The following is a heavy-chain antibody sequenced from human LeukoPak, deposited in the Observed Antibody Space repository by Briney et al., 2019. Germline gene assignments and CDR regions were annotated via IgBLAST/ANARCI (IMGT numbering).Heavy chain of an antibody. D-gene: IGHD4-17*01. CDR2: ITYDGSKK. CDR3: ANGIYGDYVPQFDY. CDR1: GFIFSDTW. J-gene: IGHJ4*02. Sequence: PGGSLRLSCASAGFIFSDTWMAWVRQAPGKGLEWVAGITYDGSKKYHADSVKGRFTVSRDNSKKTLYLQMNSLRDEDTAVYYCANGIYGDYVPQFDYWGQGTLVTVSS. V-gene: IGHV3-30*18.